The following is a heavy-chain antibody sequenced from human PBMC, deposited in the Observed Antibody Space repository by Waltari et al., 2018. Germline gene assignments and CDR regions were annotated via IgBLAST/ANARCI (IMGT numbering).Heavy chain of an antibody. V-gene: IGHV4-59*01. D-gene: IGHD1-20*01. CDR3: ARVITGLEAFDI. Sequence: QVQLQESGPGLVKPSETLSLTCTVSGGPISSYYWSWIRQPPGKGLEWIGYIYYSGSTNYNPSLKSRVTISVDTSKNQFSLKLSSVTAADTAVYYCARVITGLEAFDIWGQGTMVTVSS. CDR2: IYYSGST. CDR1: GGPISSYY. J-gene: IGHJ3*02.